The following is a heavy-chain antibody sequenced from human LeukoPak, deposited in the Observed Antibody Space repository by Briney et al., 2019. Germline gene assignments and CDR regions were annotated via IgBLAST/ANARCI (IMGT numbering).Heavy chain of an antibody. Sequence: GGSLRLSCAASGFTFSSYEMNWVRQAPGKGLEWVSYISSSGSTIYYADSVKGRFTISRDNAKNSLYLQMNSLRAEDTAVYYCARGAYCSGSSCYSGWFDPWGQGTLVTVSS. CDR2: ISSSGSTI. CDR3: ARGAYCSGSSCYSGWFDP. CDR1: GFTFSSYE. V-gene: IGHV3-48*03. J-gene: IGHJ5*02. D-gene: IGHD2-15*01.